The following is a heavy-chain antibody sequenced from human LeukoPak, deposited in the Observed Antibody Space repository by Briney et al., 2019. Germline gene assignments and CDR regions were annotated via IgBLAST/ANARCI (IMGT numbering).Heavy chain of an antibody. Sequence: PGGSLRLSCAASGFTFSSYGMHWVRQAPGKGLEWVAVIWYDGSNKYYADSVKGRFTISRDNSKNTLYLQMNSLRAEDTAVYYCAKDRTDGVVPGWFDPWGQGTLVTVSS. V-gene: IGHV3-30*02. CDR2: IWYDGSNK. D-gene: IGHD2-2*01. CDR3: AKDRTDGVVPGWFDP. CDR1: GFTFSSYG. J-gene: IGHJ5*02.